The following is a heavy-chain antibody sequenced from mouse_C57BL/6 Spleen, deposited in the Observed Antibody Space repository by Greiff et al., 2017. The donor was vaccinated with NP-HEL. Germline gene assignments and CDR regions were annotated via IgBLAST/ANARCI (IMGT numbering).Heavy chain of an antibody. CDR3: VRDALTGVAY. CDR1: GFSFNTYA. D-gene: IGHD4-1*01. V-gene: IGHV10-1*01. J-gene: IGHJ3*01. CDR2: IRRKINNYAT. Sequence: EVQLMESGGGLVQPKGSLTLSCAASGFSFNTYAMNWVRQAPGKGLEWVARIRRKINNYATYYAVSVKDRFTISRDDSESMLYLRMNNLKTEDTARYDGVRDALTGVAYWGQGTLVTVSA.